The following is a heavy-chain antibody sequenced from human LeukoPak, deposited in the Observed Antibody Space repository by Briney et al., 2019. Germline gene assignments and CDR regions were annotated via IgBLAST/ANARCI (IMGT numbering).Heavy chain of an antibody. CDR1: GFTFSSYG. CDR3: AKKSVAGHYFDY. J-gene: IGHJ4*02. V-gene: IGHV3-30*18. Sequence: ARSLRLSCAASGFTFSSYGMHWVRQAPGKGLEWVAVISYDGSNKYYADSVKGRFTISRDNSKNTLYLQMNSLRAEDTAVYYCAKKSVAGHYFDYWGQGTLVTVSS. CDR2: ISYDGSNK. D-gene: IGHD6-19*01.